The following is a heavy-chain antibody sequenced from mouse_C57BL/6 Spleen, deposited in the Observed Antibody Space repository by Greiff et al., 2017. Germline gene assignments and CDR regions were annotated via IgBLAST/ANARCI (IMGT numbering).Heavy chain of an antibody. CDR1: GYSITSGYY. CDR3: ARGRSTMVTTDAMDY. D-gene: IGHD2-2*01. J-gene: IGHJ4*01. Sequence: DVKLVESGPGLVKPSQSLSLTCSVTGYSITSGYYWNWIRQFPGNKLEWMGYRSYDGSNNYNPSLKNRISITRDTSKNQFFLKLNSVTTEDTATYYCARGRSTMVTTDAMDYWGQGTSVTVSS. CDR2: RSYDGSN. V-gene: IGHV3-6*01.